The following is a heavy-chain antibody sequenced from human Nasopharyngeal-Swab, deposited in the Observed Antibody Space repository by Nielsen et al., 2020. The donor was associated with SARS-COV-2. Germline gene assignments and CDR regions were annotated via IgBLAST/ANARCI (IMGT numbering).Heavy chain of an antibody. Sequence: GESLKISCVVSQFVFGNYWMSWVRQAPGKGLEWVANIKQDGSEKYYVDSVKGRFTISRDNAKNSLYLQMNSLRAEDTAVYHCVTGGSYYVYWGQGTLVTVSS. CDR1: QFVFGNYW. J-gene: IGHJ4*02. CDR2: IKQDGSEK. V-gene: IGHV3-7*01. D-gene: IGHD1-26*01. CDR3: VTGGSYYVY.